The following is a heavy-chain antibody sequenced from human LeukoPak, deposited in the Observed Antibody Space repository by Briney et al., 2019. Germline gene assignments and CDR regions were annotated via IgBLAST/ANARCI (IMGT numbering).Heavy chain of an antibody. CDR2: ISGSGGST. V-gene: IGHV3-23*01. D-gene: IGHD3-22*01. Sequence: GGSLRLSCAASGFTFSSYAMSWVRQAPGKGLEWVSAISGSGGSTYYADSAKGRFTISRDNSKNTLYLQMNSLRAEDTAVYYCAKNPFQDYYDSSGPYFDYWGQGTWSPSPQ. CDR3: AKNPFQDYYDSSGPYFDY. J-gene: IGHJ4*02. CDR1: GFTFSSYA.